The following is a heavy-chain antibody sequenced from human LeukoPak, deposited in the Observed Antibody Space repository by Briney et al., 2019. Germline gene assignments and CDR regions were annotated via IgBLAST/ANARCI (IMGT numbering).Heavy chain of an antibody. Sequence: ASVKVSRKASGYTFTGYYMHWVRQAPGQGLEWMGWINPNSGVTNYAQKFQGRVTMTRDTSISTAYMEVSRLRSDDTAVYYCARGQQWLEAFEHWGQGTLVTVSS. CDR2: INPNSGVT. V-gene: IGHV1-2*02. CDR1: GYTFTGYY. CDR3: ARGQQWLEAFEH. J-gene: IGHJ4*02. D-gene: IGHD6-19*01.